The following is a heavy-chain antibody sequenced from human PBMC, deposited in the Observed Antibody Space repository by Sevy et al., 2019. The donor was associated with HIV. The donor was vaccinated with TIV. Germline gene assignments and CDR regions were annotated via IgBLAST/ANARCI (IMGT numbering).Heavy chain of an antibody. J-gene: IGHJ2*01. CDR2: ISNSGNDI. V-gene: IGHV3-23*01. CDR1: GFTFSTYA. Sequence: GESLKISCAASGFTFSTYAMGWVRQAPGKGLEWVSGISNSGNDIYYAGSVEGRFTISRDNSKSTLFLEMKNLRAEDTAVYYCAKDGAPYCTGGICFPYWYFDLWGRGALVTVSS. CDR3: AKDGAPYCTGGICFPYWYFDL. D-gene: IGHD2-8*02.